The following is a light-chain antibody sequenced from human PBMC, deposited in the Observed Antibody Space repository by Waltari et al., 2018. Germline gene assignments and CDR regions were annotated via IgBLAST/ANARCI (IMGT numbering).Light chain of an antibody. J-gene: IGLJ1*01. Sequence: SSELTQDPDVSVALGQTVRITCQGDRLRYYYANWYHQKPGQAPLLVMYGKNNRPSGIPDRFSGSYSGDSASLTITGTQAEDEADYYCNSRDSNGNPFVFGPGTKVTVL. CDR3: NSRDSNGNPFV. V-gene: IGLV3-19*01. CDR1: RLRYYY. CDR2: GKN.